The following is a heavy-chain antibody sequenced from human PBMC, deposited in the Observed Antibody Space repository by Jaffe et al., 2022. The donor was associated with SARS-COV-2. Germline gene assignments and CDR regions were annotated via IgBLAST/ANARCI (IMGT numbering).Heavy chain of an antibody. CDR3: VRGLRTIVGAGFRYNGMDV. Sequence: QVQLQQSGPGLVKPSQILSLTCAISGDSISANGVVWNWIRQSPSRGFEWLGRTYYRSKWYNDYAVSMKSRITINPDTSGNQFSLQLNSVTPEDTAVYYCVRGLRTIVGAGFRYNGMDVWGQGTAVTVSS. CDR2: TYYRSKWYN. J-gene: IGHJ6*02. V-gene: IGHV6-1*01. D-gene: IGHD1-26*01. CDR1: GDSISANGVV.